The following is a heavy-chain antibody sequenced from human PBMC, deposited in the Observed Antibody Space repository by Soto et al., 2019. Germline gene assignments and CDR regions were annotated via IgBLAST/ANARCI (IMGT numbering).Heavy chain of an antibody. CDR1: GFTFSSYA. Sequence: GGSLRLSCAASGFTFSSYAMSWVRQAPGKGLEWVSAISGSGGSTYYADSVKGRFTISRDNSKNTLYLQMNSLRAEDTAVYYCAKDLPLGVRGVIILPDYWGQGTLVTVSS. CDR3: AKDLPLGVRGVIILPDY. CDR2: ISGSGGST. D-gene: IGHD3-10*01. J-gene: IGHJ4*02. V-gene: IGHV3-23*01.